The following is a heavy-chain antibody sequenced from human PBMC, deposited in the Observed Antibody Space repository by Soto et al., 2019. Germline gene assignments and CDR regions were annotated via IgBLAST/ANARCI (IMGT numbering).Heavy chain of an antibody. Sequence: ASVKVSCKASGYTFTSYDINWVRQATGQGLEWMGWMNPNSGNTGYAQKFQGRVTMTRNTSISTAYMELSSLRSEDTAVYYCAAGTSRSSADKPYYFDYWGQGTLVTV. CDR1: GYTFTSYD. CDR3: AAGTSRSSADKPYYFDY. J-gene: IGHJ4*02. CDR2: MNPNSGNT. D-gene: IGHD6-13*01. V-gene: IGHV1-8*01.